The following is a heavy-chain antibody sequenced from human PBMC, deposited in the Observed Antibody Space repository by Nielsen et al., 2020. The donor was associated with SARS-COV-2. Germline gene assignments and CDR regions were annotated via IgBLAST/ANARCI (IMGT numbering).Heavy chain of an antibody. D-gene: IGHD1-1*01. CDR1: GDSVSSDSAA. CDR2: TFYRSKWFN. J-gene: IGHJ3*02. Sequence: SETLSLTCAISGDSVSSDSAAWNWIRQSPSRGLEWLGRTFYRSKWFNDYAKSVKSRITISPDTSKNQFSLQLNSVTPEDTAVYYCSRSSWNDVRDAFDIWGQGAPVTVSS. CDR3: SRSSWNDVRDAFDI. V-gene: IGHV6-1*01.